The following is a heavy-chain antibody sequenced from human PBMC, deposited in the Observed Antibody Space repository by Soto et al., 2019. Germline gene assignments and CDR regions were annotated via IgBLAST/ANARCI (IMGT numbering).Heavy chain of an antibody. CDR2: IDPSDSQT. J-gene: IGHJ4*02. V-gene: IGHV5-10-1*01. CDR1: GYTLTDYW. Sequence: PVESLNISCKGSGYTLTDYWIGWVRQKPGKGLEWMGRIDPSDSQTYYSPSFRGHVTISVTKSITTVFLQWSSLRASDTAMYYCARQIYDSDTGPNFKYYFDSWGQGTPVTVSS. D-gene: IGHD3-22*01. CDR3: ARQIYDSDTGPNFKYYFDS.